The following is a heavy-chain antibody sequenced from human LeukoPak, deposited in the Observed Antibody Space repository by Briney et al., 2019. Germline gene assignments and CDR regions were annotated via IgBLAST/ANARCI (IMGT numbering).Heavy chain of an antibody. CDR3: ARESSSGTTNWFDP. V-gene: IGHV3-21*01. CDR1: GFTFSSYS. J-gene: IGHJ5*02. Sequence: GGSLRLSCAASGFTFSSYSMNWVRQAPGKGLEWVSSISSSSSYIYYADSVKGRFTISRDNSKNTLYLQMNSLRAEDTAVYYCARESSSGTTNWFDPWGQGTLVTVPS. CDR2: ISSSSSYI. D-gene: IGHD6-19*01.